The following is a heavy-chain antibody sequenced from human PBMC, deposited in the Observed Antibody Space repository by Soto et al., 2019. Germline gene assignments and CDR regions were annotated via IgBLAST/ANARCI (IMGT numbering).Heavy chain of an antibody. V-gene: IGHV3-7*03. CDR3: ANGDGAFDI. J-gene: IGHJ3*02. Sequence: HPGGSLRLSCAASGFTFSSYSMNWVRQAPGKGLEWVANIKQDGSEKYYVDSVKGRFTIPRDNAKKSLYLQMNSLRAEDTAVYYCANGDGAFDIWGQGTMVTVSS. CDR1: GFTFSSYS. CDR2: IKQDGSEK. D-gene: IGHD4-17*01.